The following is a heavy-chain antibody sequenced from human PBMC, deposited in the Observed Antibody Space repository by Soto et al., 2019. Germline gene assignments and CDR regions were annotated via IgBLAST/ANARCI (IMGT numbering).Heavy chain of an antibody. CDR3: ARISIWGVTLADH. CDR2: IYYSGST. CDR1: GGSISGYY. V-gene: IGHV4-59*01. J-gene: IGHJ4*02. Sequence: PSETLSLTCTVSGGSISGYYWSWIRQPPGKGLEWIGYIYYSGSTNYNPSLKSRVTISVDTSKNQFSLKLSSVTAADTAVYYCARISIWGVTLADHWGQGTLVTVSS. D-gene: IGHD3-10*01.